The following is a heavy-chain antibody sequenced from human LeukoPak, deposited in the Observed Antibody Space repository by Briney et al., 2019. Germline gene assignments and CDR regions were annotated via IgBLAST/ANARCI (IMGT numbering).Heavy chain of an antibody. CDR1: GGSISSYY. D-gene: IGHD3-22*01. V-gene: IGHV4-59*08. CDR3: ARLIYYYDSSGYLPGDDY. CDR2: IYYSGST. J-gene: IGHJ4*02. Sequence: SETLSLTCTVSGGSISSYYWSWIRQPPGKGLEWIGYIYYSGSTNYNPSLKSRVTISVDTSKNQFSLKLSSVTAADTAVYYCARLIYYYDSSGYLPGDDYWGQGTLVTVSS.